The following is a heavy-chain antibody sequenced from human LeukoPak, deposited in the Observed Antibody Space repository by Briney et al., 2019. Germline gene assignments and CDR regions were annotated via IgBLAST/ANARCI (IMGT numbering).Heavy chain of an antibody. D-gene: IGHD6-19*01. V-gene: IGHV5-51*01. J-gene: IGHJ4*02. CDR3: ARYNSGWHFDY. CDR1: GYRFSSYW. Sequence: GGSLKISCKGSGYRFSSYWIAWVRQMPGKGPEWMGIIYPGDSDARYSPSFQGQVTFSADKSISTAYLQWSSLEASDTAIYYCARYNSGWHFDYWGQGTLVTVSS. CDR2: IYPGDSDA.